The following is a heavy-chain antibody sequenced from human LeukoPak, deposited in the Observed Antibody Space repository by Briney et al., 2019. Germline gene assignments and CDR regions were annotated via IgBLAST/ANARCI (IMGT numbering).Heavy chain of an antibody. J-gene: IGHJ5*02. CDR1: GYSISSGYY. V-gene: IGHV4-38-2*02. Sequence: ETLSLTCTVSGYSISSGYYWGWIRQPPGKGLEWIGSFYHSGSTYYNPSLKSRVTISVDTSKNQFSLKLSSVTAADTAVYYCASLIVVVPAAQLVYNWFDPWGQGTLVTVSS. D-gene: IGHD2-2*01. CDR3: ASLIVVVPAAQLVYNWFDP. CDR2: FYHSGST.